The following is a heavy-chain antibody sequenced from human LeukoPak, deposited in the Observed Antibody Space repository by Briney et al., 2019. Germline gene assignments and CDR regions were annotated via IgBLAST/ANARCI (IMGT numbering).Heavy chain of an antibody. D-gene: IGHD3-10*01. CDR3: ASDRFGELLLSVWYFDY. CDR2: IIPIFGTA. CDR1: GGTFSSYA. V-gene: IGHV1-69*05. Sequence: RASVKVSCKASGGTFSSYAISWVRQAPGQGLEWMGRIIPIFGTANYAQKFQGRVTITTDESTSTAYMELSSLRSEDTAVYYCASDRFGELLLSVWYFDYWGQGTLVTVSS. J-gene: IGHJ4*02.